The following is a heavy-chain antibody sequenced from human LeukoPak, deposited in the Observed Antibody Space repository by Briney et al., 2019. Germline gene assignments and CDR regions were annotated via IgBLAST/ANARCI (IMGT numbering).Heavy chain of an antibody. J-gene: IGHJ5*02. V-gene: IGHV3-23*01. CDR3: AKDRHYYDSSGTPRGDADP. Sequence: PGGSLRLSCAASGFTFSSYAMSWVRQAPGKGLEWVSAISGSGGSTYYADSVKGRFTISRDNSKNTLYLQMNSLRAEDTAVYYCAKDRHYYDSSGTPRGDADPWGQGTLVTVSS. CDR1: GFTFSSYA. D-gene: IGHD3-22*01. CDR2: ISGSGGST.